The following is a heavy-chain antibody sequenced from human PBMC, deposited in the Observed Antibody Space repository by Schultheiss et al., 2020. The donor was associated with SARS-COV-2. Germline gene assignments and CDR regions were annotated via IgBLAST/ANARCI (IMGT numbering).Heavy chain of an antibody. V-gene: IGHV3-13*01. Sequence: GGSLRLSCAASGFTFSSYAMSWVRQAPGKGLEWVSAISGGDTYYPGSVKGRFTISRENAKNSLYLQMNSLRAGDTAVYYCARGRGLDVWGKGTTVTVSS. CDR2: ISGGDT. D-gene: IGHD6-25*01. J-gene: IGHJ6*04. CDR3: ARGRGLDV. CDR1: GFTFSSYA.